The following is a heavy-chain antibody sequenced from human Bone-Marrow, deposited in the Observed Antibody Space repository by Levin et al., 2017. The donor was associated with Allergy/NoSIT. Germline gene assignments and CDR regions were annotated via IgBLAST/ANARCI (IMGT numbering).Heavy chain of an antibody. J-gene: IGHJ6*04. V-gene: IGHV4-61*02. CDR1: DGSISSRIYY. Sequence: SETLSLTCTVSDGSISSRIYYWSWMRQPAGKGLEWIGRVYITGSTNYSPSLKGRVTMSIDTSKNQFSLKLSSVTAADTAVYYCARDRTMGGMDVWSKGTTVVVSS. D-gene: IGHD1-26*01. CDR2: VYITGST. CDR3: ARDRTMGGMDV.